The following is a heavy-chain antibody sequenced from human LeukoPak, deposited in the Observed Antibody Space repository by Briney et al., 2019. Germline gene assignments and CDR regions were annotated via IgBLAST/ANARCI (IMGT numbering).Heavy chain of an antibody. CDR1: GYTLTELS. D-gene: IGHD3-22*01. CDR2: FDPEDGET. J-gene: IGHJ4*02. V-gene: IGHV1-24*01. Sequence: ASVKVSCKVSGYTLTELSMHWVRQAPGKGLEWMGGFDPEDGETIYAQKFQGRVTMTEDTSTDTAYMELSSLRSEDTAVYYCATSHAHDYYDSSGYTFDYWGQGTLVTVSS. CDR3: ATSHAHDYYDSSGYTFDY.